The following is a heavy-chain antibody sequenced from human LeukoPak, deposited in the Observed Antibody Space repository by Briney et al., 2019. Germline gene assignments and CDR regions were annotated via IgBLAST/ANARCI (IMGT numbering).Heavy chain of an antibody. D-gene: IGHD3-10*01. CDR3: ARVWGSGSYYDY. Sequence: ASVKVSCKASGYTFTSYSMHWVRQAPGQGHEWMGIINPSGGGTSCAQKFQGRVTMTRDTSTSTVYMELSSLRSEDTAVYYCARVWGSGSYYDYWGQGTLVTVSS. CDR1: GYTFTSYS. J-gene: IGHJ4*02. CDR2: INPSGGGT. V-gene: IGHV1-46*01.